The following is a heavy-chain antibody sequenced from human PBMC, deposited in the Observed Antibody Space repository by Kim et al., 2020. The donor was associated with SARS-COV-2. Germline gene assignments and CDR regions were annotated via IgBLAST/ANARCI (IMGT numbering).Heavy chain of an antibody. J-gene: IGHJ6*02. CDR2: ISYDGSNK. CDR3: AKDQLLWFGEPPGV. D-gene: IGHD3-10*01. V-gene: IGHV3-30*18. Sequence: GGSLRLSCAASGFTFISYGMHWVRQAPGKGLEWVAVISYDGSNKYYADSVKGRFTISRDNSKNTLYLQMNSLRAEDTAVYYCAKDQLLWFGEPPGVWGQGTTVTVSS. CDR1: GFTFISYG.